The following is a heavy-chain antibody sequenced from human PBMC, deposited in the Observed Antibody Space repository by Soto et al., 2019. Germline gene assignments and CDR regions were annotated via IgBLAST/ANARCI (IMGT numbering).Heavy chain of an antibody. V-gene: IGHV3-23*01. D-gene: IGHD1-1*01. CDR1: GFTFSAYA. CDR3: AKFERHPLEYWYLDF. CDR2: IHGSVGAT. Sequence: EVQLLESGGGLVQPGGSLRLSCAASGFTFSAYAMGWVRQAPGKGLEWVSTIHGSVGATHYAVSVKGRFTISRDDSKNTLYAQMNSLRAEDTAVYYCAKFERHPLEYWYLDFWGRGTLVTVSS. J-gene: IGHJ2*01.